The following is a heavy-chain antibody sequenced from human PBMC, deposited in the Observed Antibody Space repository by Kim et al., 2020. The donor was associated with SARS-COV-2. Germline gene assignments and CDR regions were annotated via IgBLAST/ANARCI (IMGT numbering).Heavy chain of an antibody. CDR2: INHSGST. CDR1: GGSFSGYY. Sequence: SETLSLTCAVYGGSFSGYYWSWIRQPPGKGLEWIGEINHSGSTNYNPSLKSRVTISVDTSKNQFSLKLSSVTAADTAVYYCARVRGAVARTDAFDIWGQGTMVTVSS. D-gene: IGHD6-19*01. CDR3: ARVRGAVARTDAFDI. V-gene: IGHV4-34*01. J-gene: IGHJ3*02.